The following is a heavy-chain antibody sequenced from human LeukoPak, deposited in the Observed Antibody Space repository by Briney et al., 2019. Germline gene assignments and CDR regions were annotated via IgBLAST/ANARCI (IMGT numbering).Heavy chain of an antibody. D-gene: IGHD4-17*01. J-gene: IGHJ4*02. CDR2: ISYDGSNK. CDR1: GFTFSSYG. V-gene: IGHV3-30*03. CDR3: ARSPWTTVTTMGDY. Sequence: GGSLRLSCAASGFTFSSYGMHWVRQAPGKGLEWVAVISYDGSNKYYADSVKGRFTISRDNSKNTLYLQMNSLRAEDTAVYYCARSPWTTVTTMGDYWGQGTLVTVSS.